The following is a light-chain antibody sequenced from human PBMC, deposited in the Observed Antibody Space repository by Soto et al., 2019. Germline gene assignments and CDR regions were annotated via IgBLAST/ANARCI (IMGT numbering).Light chain of an antibody. CDR3: QQRFLT. CDR1: HSVSNY. CDR2: DAS. V-gene: IGKV3-11*01. J-gene: IGKJ4*01. Sequence: EIVLTQSPATLSLSPGERATLSCRASHSVSNYLAWYQQRPGQAPRLLIYDASNRAAGIPARFSGSGSGTDFTLTISSLEPEEFAVYYCQQRFLTFGGGTRVEIK.